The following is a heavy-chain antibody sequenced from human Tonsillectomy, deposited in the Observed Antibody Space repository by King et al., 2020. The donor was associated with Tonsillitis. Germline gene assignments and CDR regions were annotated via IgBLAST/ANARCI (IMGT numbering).Heavy chain of an antibody. J-gene: IGHJ5*02. CDR3: AKDRDPLRAFFGNGFDP. V-gene: IGHV3-9*01. CDR2: ISWNSGSI. Sequence: VQLVESGGVLVQPGRSLRLSCAASGFTFDDYAMHWVRQAPGKGLEWVSGISWNSGSIGYAESVKGRFTISRDNAKNSLYLQMNSLRAEDTALYYCAKDRDPLRAFFGNGFDPWGQGTLVTVSS. D-gene: IGHD3-3*01. CDR1: GFTFDDYA.